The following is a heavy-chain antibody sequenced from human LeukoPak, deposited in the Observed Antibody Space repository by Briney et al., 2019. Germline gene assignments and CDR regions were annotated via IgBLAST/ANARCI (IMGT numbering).Heavy chain of an antibody. CDR3: ARDRVRGWLRLRGNWFDP. J-gene: IGHJ5*02. CDR2: IYYSGST. D-gene: IGHD5-12*01. CDR1: GGSISSSSYY. V-gene: IGHV4-39*07. Sequence: KPSETLSLTCTVSGGSISSSSYYWGWIRQPPGKGLEWIGSIYYSGSTYYNPSLKSRVTVSVDTSKNQFSLKLSSVTAADTAVYYCARDRVRGWLRLRGNWFDPWGQGTLVTVSS.